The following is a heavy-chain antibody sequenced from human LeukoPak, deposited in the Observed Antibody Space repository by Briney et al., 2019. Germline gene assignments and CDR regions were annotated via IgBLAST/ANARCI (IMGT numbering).Heavy chain of an antibody. Sequence: PSQTLSLTCAVSGGSISSGGYSWSWIRQPPGKGLEWIGYIYHSGSTYYNPSLKSRVTISVDRSKNQFSLKLSSVTAADTAVYYCARESIAVAGIFDYWGQGTLVTVSS. J-gene: IGHJ4*02. CDR1: GGSISSGGYS. CDR2: IYHSGST. CDR3: ARESIAVAGIFDY. D-gene: IGHD6-19*01. V-gene: IGHV4-30-2*01.